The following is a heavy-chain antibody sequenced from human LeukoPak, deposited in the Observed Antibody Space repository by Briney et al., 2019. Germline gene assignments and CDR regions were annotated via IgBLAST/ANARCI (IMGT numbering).Heavy chain of an antibody. CDR1: GFTFSSYA. V-gene: IGHV3-23*01. CDR3: AKDYCSGGSCYTYFDY. D-gene: IGHD2-15*01. J-gene: IGHJ4*02. CDR2: ISGSGGST. Sequence: PGGSLRLSCAASGFTFSSYAMSWVRQAPGKGLEWVSAISGSGGSTYYADSVKGRFTIPRGNSKNTLYLQMNSLRAEDTAVYYCAKDYCSGGSCYTYFDYWGQGTLVTVSS.